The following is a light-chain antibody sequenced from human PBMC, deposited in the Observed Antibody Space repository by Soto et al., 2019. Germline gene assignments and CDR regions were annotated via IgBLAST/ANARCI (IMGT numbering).Light chain of an antibody. J-gene: IGKJ5*01. CDR3: QQYGSSQIT. Sequence: IVLTQSPGTLSLSPGERATLSCMAGQSVSSNYLAWYQQKPGQAPRLLIYGASSRATGIPDKFSGSGSGTDFTLTIDGLEPEDFAVYYCQQYGSSQITFGQGTRLEI. V-gene: IGKV3-20*01. CDR2: GAS. CDR1: QSVSSNY.